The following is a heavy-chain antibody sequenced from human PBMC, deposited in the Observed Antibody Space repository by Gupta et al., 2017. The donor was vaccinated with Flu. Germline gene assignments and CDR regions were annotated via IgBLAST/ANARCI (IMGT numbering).Heavy chain of an antibody. CDR3: TTDSSGGITFDI. Sequence: EGQLVESGGGLVEPGGTIRLSCAASGFNFFDAYMNWVRQAPGKGLEWVGRLESHAYGGTTDYGPPVKGRFTISRDDSKNTVFLQMRSLQAEDTAMYFCTTDSSGGITFDIWGQGTMVTVSS. V-gene: IGHV3-15*04. CDR2: LESHAYGGTT. J-gene: IGHJ3*02. D-gene: IGHD3-16*01. CDR1: GFNFFDAY.